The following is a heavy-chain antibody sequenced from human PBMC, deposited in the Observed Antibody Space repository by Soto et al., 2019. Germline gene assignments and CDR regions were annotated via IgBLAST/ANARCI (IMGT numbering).Heavy chain of an antibody. CDR2: IYYSGTT. CDR3: ARGSRNYYYMDV. D-gene: IGHD6-19*01. CDR1: GDSISSSSYY. Sequence: SETLSLTCIVSGDSISSSSYYWVWIRQPPGKGLEWIGSIYYSGTTYYNPSLESRVTISIDTSKNQFSLKLSSVTAADTAVYYCARGSRNYYYMDVWGKGTTVTVSS. J-gene: IGHJ6*03. V-gene: IGHV4-39*07.